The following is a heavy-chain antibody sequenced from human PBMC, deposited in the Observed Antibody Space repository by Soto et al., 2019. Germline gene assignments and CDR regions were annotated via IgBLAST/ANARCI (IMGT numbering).Heavy chain of an antibody. V-gene: IGHV3-33*03. J-gene: IGHJ4*02. Sequence: GGSLRLSCAASGFAFSSYGMHWVRQAPGKGPEWVAFIWFDGSDTYYADSVKGRFTISRDNSKNTVSLQMKSLRAEDTAIYYCAKDPGRIGARPTFDSWGQGT. D-gene: IGHD6-6*01. CDR2: IWFDGSDT. CDR3: AKDPGRIGARPTFDS. CDR1: GFAFSSYG.